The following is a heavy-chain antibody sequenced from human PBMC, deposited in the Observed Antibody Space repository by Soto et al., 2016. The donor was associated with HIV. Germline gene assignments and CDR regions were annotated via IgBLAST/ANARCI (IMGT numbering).Heavy chain of an antibody. V-gene: IGHV4-31*03. Sequence: QLQESGPGLVKPLQSLSLTCNVSGDSISLGGYFWSWIRHFPGKGLQWIGHITYTGTTFYNPSLKSRVSISVDTSKNQFSLIMRSLTAADTAIYYCAREPCPAGHRSGIDYVGPGSPSPPSP. CDR1: GDSISLGGYF. CDR3: AREPCPAGHRSGIDY. CDR2: ITYTGTT. J-gene: IGHJ4*02. D-gene: IGHD3-10*01.